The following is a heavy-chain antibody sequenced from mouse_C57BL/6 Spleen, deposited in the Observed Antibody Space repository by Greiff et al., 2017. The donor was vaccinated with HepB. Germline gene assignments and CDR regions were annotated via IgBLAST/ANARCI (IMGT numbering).Heavy chain of an antibody. Sequence: EVKLMESGPELVKPGDSVKISCKASGYSFTGYFMNWVMQSHGKSLEWIGRINPYNGDTFYNQKFKGKATLTVDKSSSTAHMELRSLTSEDSAVYYCAAYYSNYVYAMDYWGQGTSVTVSS. D-gene: IGHD2-5*01. CDR2: INPYNGDT. J-gene: IGHJ4*01. V-gene: IGHV1-20*01. CDR1: GYSFTGYF. CDR3: AAYYSNYVYAMDY.